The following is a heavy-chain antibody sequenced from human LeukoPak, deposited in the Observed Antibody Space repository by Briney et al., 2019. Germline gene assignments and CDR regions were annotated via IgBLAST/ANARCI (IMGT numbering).Heavy chain of an antibody. CDR2: IRNNGGYT. CDR1: GFTFSSSA. Sequence: PGGSLRLSCAASGFTFSSSAMRWVRQAPGKGLEWVSAIRNNGGYTYYADSVQGRFTISRDNSKSTLCLQMNSLRAEDTAVYYCAKQLGYCSDGSCYFPYWGQGTLVTVSS. J-gene: IGHJ4*02. CDR3: AKQLGYCSDGSCYFPY. D-gene: IGHD2-15*01. V-gene: IGHV3-23*01.